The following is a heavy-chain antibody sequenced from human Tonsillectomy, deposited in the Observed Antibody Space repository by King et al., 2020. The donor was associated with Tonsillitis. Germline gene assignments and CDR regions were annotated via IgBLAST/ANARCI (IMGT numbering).Heavy chain of an antibody. J-gene: IGHJ4*02. CDR3: TSFGH. CDR2: IRSKAKNYAT. V-gene: IGHV3-73*02. Sequence: EVQLVESGGGLVQPGGSLKVSCVVSEFNFGGSAMHWVRQASGKGLEWVGHIRSKAKNYATAYAASVKGRFSISRDDSKNTTYLEMKSLKTEDTAVYHCTSFGHWGPGTLVTVS. CDR1: EFNFGGSA. D-gene: IGHD3-16*01.